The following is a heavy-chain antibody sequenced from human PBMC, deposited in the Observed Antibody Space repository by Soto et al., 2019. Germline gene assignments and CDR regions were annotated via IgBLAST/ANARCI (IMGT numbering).Heavy chain of an antibody. Sequence: QVQLLESGGGLVQPGRSLRLSCAASGFTFSGYGMHWVRQAPGKGLEWVAIIRYDGSNEDYADSVKGRFTISRDNSKNSVYLQLNSLRAEDTAVYYCSRDGVGATPFRGYFDCWGQGTLVTVSS. CDR3: SRDGVGATPFRGYFDC. D-gene: IGHD1-26*01. J-gene: IGHJ4*02. CDR1: GFTFSGYG. V-gene: IGHV3-33*01. CDR2: IRYDGSNE.